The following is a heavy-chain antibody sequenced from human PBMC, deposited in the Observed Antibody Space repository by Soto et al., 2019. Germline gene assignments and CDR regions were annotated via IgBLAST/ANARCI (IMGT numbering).Heavy chain of an antibody. Sequence: LSLTCTVSGGSISSDVYYWNWIRQHPGKGLEWIGYIHYSGSTYYNPSLKSRVTISVDTSKNQFSLKLSSVTAADTAVYYCAKDTLSSGLLDYWGKGTL. V-gene: IGHV4-31*02. J-gene: IGHJ4*02. CDR3: AKDTLSSGLLDY. CDR1: GGSISSDVYY. CDR2: IHYSGST. D-gene: IGHD6-19*01.